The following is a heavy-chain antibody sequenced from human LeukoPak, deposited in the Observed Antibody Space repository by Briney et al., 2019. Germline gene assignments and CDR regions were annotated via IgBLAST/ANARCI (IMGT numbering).Heavy chain of an antibody. D-gene: IGHD2-2*01. Sequence: GGSLRLSCAASGFRFTSYGMAWVRQAPGKGVEWVSCISGSGDSTYYADSVKGRFTISRENSKNTLYLQMNSLRVEDTAVYYCAKDTSTDIVVVPAAIDFYYGLRLGPRDHGHRRL. V-gene: IGHV3-23*01. CDR1: GFRFTSYG. CDR2: ISGSGDST. CDR3: AKDTSTDIVVVPAAIDFYYGLR. J-gene: IGHJ6*02.